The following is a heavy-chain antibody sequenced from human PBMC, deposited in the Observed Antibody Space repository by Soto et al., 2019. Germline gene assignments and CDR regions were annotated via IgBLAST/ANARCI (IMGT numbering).Heavy chain of an antibody. V-gene: IGHV3-23*01. CDR2: ISGSGGST. Sequence: PGGSRRLSCAASGFTFSSYAMSWVRRAPGKGLEWVSAISGSGGSTYYADSVKGRFTISRDNSKNTLYLQMNSLRAEDTAVYYCAKVRTGTTNEFYFDYWGQGTLVTVSS. J-gene: IGHJ4*02. CDR1: GFTFSSYA. CDR3: AKVRTGTTNEFYFDY. D-gene: IGHD1-7*01.